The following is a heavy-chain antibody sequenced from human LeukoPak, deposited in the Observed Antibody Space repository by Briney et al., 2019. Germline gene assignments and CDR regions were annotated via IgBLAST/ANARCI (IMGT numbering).Heavy chain of an antibody. V-gene: IGHV4-34*01. CDR3: ARGGPHVRGIAVAGTNWFDP. J-gene: IGHJ5*02. CDR2: INHSRST. D-gene: IGHD6-19*01. CDR1: GVSFSDYY. Sequence: SETLSLTCAVYGVSFSDYYWSWIRQPPGKGLEWIGEINHSRSTNYNPSLKSRVTISVDTSKNQFSLKLSSVTAADTAVYYCARGGPHVRGIAVAGTNWFDPWGQGTLVTVSS.